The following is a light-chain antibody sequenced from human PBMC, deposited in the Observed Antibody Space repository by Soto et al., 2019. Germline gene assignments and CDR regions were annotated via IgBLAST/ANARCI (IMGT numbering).Light chain of an antibody. CDR2: EVS. CDR3: SSYSTNSTLI. V-gene: IGLV2-14*01. J-gene: IGLJ2*01. Sequence: QSALTQPASVSGSPGQSITISCTGTSSDVGGYEYVSWYQHHPGKAPKLMISEVSNRPSGVSNRFSGSKSGNTASLTISRLQAEDEADYFCSSYSTNSTLIFGGGTKLTVL. CDR1: SSDVGGYEY.